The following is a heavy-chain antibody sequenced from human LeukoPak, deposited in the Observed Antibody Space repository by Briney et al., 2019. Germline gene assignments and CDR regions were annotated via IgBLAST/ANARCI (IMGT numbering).Heavy chain of an antibody. D-gene: IGHD3-3*01. J-gene: IGHJ3*02. V-gene: IGHV4-34*01. CDR2: INHSGST. CDR3: ARTLRFLEWFNAFDI. Sequence: SETLSLTCTVSGGSISSYYWSWIRQPPGKGLEWIGEINHSGSTNYNPSLKSRVTISVDTSKNQFSLKLSSVTAADTAVYYCARTLRFLEWFNAFDIWGQGTMVTVSS. CDR1: GGSISSYY.